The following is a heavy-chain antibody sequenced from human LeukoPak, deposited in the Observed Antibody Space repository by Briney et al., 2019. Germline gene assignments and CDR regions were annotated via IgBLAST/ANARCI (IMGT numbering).Heavy chain of an antibody. CDR3: ARGTRAVSTNGGCFDP. D-gene: IGHD5/OR15-5a*01. Sequence: PGGSLRLSCAASGFTFSNYAMHWVRQGPGTGLEWLAVIWYDGRYTYYADSVKGRFTISRDNSKNTLYLLMNSLRAEDTAKYYCARGTRAVSTNGGCFDPWGQGTLVTVSS. CDR1: GFTFSNYA. V-gene: IGHV3-33*01. J-gene: IGHJ5*02. CDR2: IWYDGRYT.